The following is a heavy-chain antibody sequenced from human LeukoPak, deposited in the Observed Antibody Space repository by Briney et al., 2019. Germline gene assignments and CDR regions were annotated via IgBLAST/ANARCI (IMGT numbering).Heavy chain of an antibody. CDR1: GFTFSDHY. V-gene: IGHV3-72*01. J-gene: IGHJ4*02. CDR2: TRNKANSYTT. CDR3: ARGPSYYYDSSGYLYYFDY. Sequence: GGSLRLSCEASGFTFSDHYMDWVRQAPGKGLEWVGRTRNKANSYTTEYAASVKGRFTISRDDSKNSLYLQMNSLKTEDTAVYYCARGPSYYYDSSGYLYYFDYWGQGTLVTVSS. D-gene: IGHD3-22*01.